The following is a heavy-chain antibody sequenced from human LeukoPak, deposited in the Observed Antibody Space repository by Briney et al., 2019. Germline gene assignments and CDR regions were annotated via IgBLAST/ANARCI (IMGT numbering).Heavy chain of an antibody. V-gene: IGHV3-9*01. CDR1: GFTFTTYA. CDR2: ISWNSGSI. D-gene: IGHD2-2*01. Sequence: SLRLSCAASGFTFTTYAMSWVRQAPGKGLEWVSGISWNSGSIGYADSVKGRFTISRDNAKNSLYLQMNSLRAEDTALYYCAKEDCSSTSCYLYYFDYWGQGTLVTVSS. CDR3: AKEDCSSTSCYLYYFDY. J-gene: IGHJ4*02.